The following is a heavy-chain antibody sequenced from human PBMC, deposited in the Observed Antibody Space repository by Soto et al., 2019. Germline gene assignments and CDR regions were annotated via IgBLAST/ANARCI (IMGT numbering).Heavy chain of an antibody. D-gene: IGHD2-15*01. V-gene: IGHV3-23*01. CDR2: ISGSGGST. CDR3: AKSGDSVPGYMDV. CDR1: GFTFSSYA. Sequence: GESLKISCAASGFTFSSYAMSWVRQAPGKGLEWVSAISGSGGSTYYADSVKGRFTISRDNSKNTLYLQMNSLRAEDTAVYYCAKSGDSVPGYMDVWGKGTTVTVSS. J-gene: IGHJ6*03.